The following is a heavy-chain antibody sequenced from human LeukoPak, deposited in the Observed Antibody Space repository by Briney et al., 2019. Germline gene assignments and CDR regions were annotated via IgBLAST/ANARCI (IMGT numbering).Heavy chain of an antibody. D-gene: IGHD3-22*01. CDR2: VSSSSSTI. V-gene: IGHV3-48*01. CDR3: ARSYYDSSGYPVYYFDY. J-gene: IGHJ4*02. Sequence: GGSLRLSCAASGFTFSSYSMNWVRQAPGKGLEWVSYVSSSSSTIYYADSVKGRFTISRDNSRNTLYLQMNSLRAEDTAVYYCARSYYDSSGYPVYYFDYWGQGTLVTVSS. CDR1: GFTFSSYS.